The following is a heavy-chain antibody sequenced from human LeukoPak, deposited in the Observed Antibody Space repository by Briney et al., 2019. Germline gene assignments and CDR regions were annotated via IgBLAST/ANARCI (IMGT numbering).Heavy chain of an antibody. D-gene: IGHD3-3*01. CDR1: GFTFSSYG. Sequence: PGGSLRLSCAASGFTFSSYGMHGVRQAPGKGLEWVAVIWYDGSNKYYADSVKGGFTISRDNSKNTLYLQMNSLRAEDTAVYYCARESITIFGVVRGHYYGMDVWGQGTTVTVSS. CDR2: IWYDGSNK. CDR3: ARESITIFGVVRGHYYGMDV. J-gene: IGHJ6*02. V-gene: IGHV3-30*19.